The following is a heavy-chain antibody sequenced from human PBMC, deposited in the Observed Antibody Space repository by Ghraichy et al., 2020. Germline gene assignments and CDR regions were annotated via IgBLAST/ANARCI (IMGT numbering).Heavy chain of an antibody. Sequence: ESLNISCTVSGGSISSSSYYWGWIRQPPGKGLEWIGSIYYSGSTYYNPSLKSRVTISVDTSKNQFSLKLSSVTAADTAVYYCARRNRNWNYDPFDYWGQGTLVTVSS. J-gene: IGHJ4*02. CDR1: GGSISSSSYY. D-gene: IGHD1-7*01. CDR3: ARRNRNWNYDPFDY. CDR2: IYYSGST. V-gene: IGHV4-39*01.